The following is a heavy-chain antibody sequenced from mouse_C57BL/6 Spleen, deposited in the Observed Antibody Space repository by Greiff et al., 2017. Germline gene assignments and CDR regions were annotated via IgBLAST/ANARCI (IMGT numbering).Heavy chain of an antibody. CDR3: ARGDYDYERGYFDV. D-gene: IGHD2-4*01. J-gene: IGHJ1*03. Sequence: DVKLQESGPGLVKPSQSLSLTCTVTGYSITSGYDWHWIRHFPGNKLEWMGYISYSGSTNYNPSLKSRISITHDTSKNHFFLKLNSVTTEDTATYYCARGDYDYERGYFDVWGTGTTVTVSS. V-gene: IGHV3-1*01. CDR1: GYSITSGYD. CDR2: ISYSGST.